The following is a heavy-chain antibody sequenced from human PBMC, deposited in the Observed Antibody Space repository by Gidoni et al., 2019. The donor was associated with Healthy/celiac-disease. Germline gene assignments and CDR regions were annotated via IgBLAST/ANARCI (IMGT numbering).Heavy chain of an antibody. V-gene: IGHV3-23*01. Sequence: EVQLLESGGGLVQPGGSLRLSCAASGFTFSSYAMSWVRQAPGKGLEWVSAISGSGGSTYYADSVKGRFTISRDNSKNTLYLQMNSLRAEDTAVYYCAKGGSHYYDSSGLGNWFDPWGQGTLVTVSS. CDR3: AKGGSHYYDSSGLGNWFDP. CDR1: GFTFSSYA. J-gene: IGHJ5*02. D-gene: IGHD3-22*01. CDR2: ISGSGGST.